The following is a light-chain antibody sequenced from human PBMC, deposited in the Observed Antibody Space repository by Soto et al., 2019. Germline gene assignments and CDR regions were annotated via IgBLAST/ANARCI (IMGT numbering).Light chain of an antibody. CDR1: QSVSSSY. CDR3: QQYGSSPPVT. Sequence: EIVLTQSPGTLSLSPGERATLSCRASQSVSSSYLAWYQQKPGQAPRLLIYGASSRATGIPDRFSGSGSGTDFTLTISRLDPEDFAVSYCQQYGSSPPVTFGQGTKVEIK. V-gene: IGKV3-20*01. J-gene: IGKJ1*01. CDR2: GAS.